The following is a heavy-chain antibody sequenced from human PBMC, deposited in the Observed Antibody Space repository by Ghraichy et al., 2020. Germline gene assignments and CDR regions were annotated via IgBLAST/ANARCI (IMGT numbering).Heavy chain of an antibody. Sequence: SETLSLTCAVYGGSFSGYYWSWIRQPPGKGLEWIGEINHSGSTNYNPSLKSRVTISVDTSKNQFSLKLSSVTAAVTAVYYCARGPLFGPRGNKYQPLRPRDPRGVYDYWGQGTLVTVSS. V-gene: IGHV4-34*01. CDR2: INHSGST. J-gene: IGHJ4*02. D-gene: IGHD2-2*01. CDR3: ARGPLFGPRGNKYQPLRPRDPRGVYDY. CDR1: GGSFSGYY.